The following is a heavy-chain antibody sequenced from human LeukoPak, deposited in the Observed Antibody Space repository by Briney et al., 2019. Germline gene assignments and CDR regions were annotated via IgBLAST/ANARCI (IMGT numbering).Heavy chain of an antibody. J-gene: IGHJ6*02. V-gene: IGHV3-53*05. CDR3: AKAFASGVRGATGYGMDV. Sequence: PGGSLRLSCAASGFTVSSKYMSWVRQAPGKGLEWVSLLYSGETTYYADSVKGRFTISRDNSKNTLYLQMNSLRAEDTAVYYCAKAFASGVRGATGYGMDVWGQGTTVTVSS. CDR2: LYSGETT. D-gene: IGHD3-10*01. CDR1: GFTVSSKY.